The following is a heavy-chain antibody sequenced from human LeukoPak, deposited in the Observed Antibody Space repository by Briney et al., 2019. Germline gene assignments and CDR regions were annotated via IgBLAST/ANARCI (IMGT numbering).Heavy chain of an antibody. J-gene: IGHJ4*02. Sequence: ASVKVSCTVSGYTLTELSMHWVRQPPGKGLEWMGGFYHEDGETNYAQKLQGRVTITEDTSTDTAYMERRSLRADDTAVYYWARFSGSGYDFDYWGQGNLVTVSS. V-gene: IGHV1-24*01. D-gene: IGHD5-12*01. CDR3: ARFSGSGYDFDY. CDR1: GYTLTELS. CDR2: FYHEDGET.